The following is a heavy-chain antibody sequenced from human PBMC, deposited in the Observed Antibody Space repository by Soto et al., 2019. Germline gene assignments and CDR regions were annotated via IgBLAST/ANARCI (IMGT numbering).Heavy chain of an antibody. CDR1: GFTFSDNL. V-gene: IGHV1-3*01. D-gene: IGHD6-25*01. J-gene: IGHJ3*01. Sequence: QVQLVQSGAELKKPGASVKISCTASGFTFSDNLINWVRPAPGQGLDWMRWLKPDTGNTRYSETFQGRVTISRHSSASIAYLELSDLASDDTALYFCAKDRHSGGPRADDAFDVWGQWTMITVSA. CDR3: AKDRHSGGPRADDAFDV. CDR2: LKPDTGNT.